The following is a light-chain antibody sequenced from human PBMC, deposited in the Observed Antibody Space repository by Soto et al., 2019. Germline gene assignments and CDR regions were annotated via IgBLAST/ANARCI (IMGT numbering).Light chain of an antibody. J-gene: IGKJ1*01. CDR3: QQRSNWPPWT. V-gene: IGKV3-11*01. Sequence: EIVLTHSPATLSVSLGHSATLSCRASQSVSSYLAWYQQKPGQAPRLLIYDASNRATGIPARFSGSGSGTDFTLTISSLEPEDFAVYYYQQRSNWPPWTFGQGTKVDIK. CDR1: QSVSSY. CDR2: DAS.